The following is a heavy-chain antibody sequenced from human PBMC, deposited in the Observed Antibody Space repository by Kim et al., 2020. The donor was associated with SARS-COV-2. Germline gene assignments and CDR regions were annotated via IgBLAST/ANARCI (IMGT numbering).Heavy chain of an antibody. CDR2: INHSGST. J-gene: IGHJ4*02. Sequence: SETLSLTCAVYGGSFSGYYWSWIRQPPGKGLEWIGEINHSGSTNYNPSLKSRVTISVDTSKNQFSLKLSSVTAADTAVYYCASGCTNGVCSTGGFDYWGQGTLVTVSS. CDR1: GGSFSGYY. V-gene: IGHV4-34*01. CDR3: ASGCTNGVCSTGGFDY. D-gene: IGHD2-8*01.